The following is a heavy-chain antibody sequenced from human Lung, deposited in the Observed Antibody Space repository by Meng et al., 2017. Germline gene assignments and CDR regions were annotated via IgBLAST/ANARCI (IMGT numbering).Heavy chain of an antibody. D-gene: IGHD4-11*01. Sequence: QVQQQQWGARLLKPSETRSLTCVVSGWSFSDYYWSWIRQPPGKGLEWIGEINHSGSTNYNPSLESRATISVDTSQNNLSLKLSSVTAADSAVYYCARGPTTMAHDFDYWGQGTLVTVSS. CDR3: ARGPTTMAHDFDY. V-gene: IGHV4-34*01. J-gene: IGHJ4*02. CDR1: GWSFSDYY. CDR2: INHSGST.